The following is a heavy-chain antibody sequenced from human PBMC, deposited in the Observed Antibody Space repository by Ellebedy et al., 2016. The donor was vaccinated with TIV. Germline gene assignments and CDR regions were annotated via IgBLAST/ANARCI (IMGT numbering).Heavy chain of an antibody. D-gene: IGHD2-15*01. Sequence: GESLKISCAASGFTVSNHYMSWVRQAPGKGLECVSIIYSGGSTYYADSVKGRFTISRDNSMNTLYLQMHSLRADDTAVYYCARAATYDPVPFDFWGQGTLVTVSS. J-gene: IGHJ4*02. CDR3: ARAATYDPVPFDF. V-gene: IGHV3-53*01. CDR1: GFTVSNHY. CDR2: IYSGGST.